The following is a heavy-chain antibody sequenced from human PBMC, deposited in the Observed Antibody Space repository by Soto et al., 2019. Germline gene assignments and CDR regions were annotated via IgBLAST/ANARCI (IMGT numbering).Heavy chain of an antibody. J-gene: IGHJ6*02. CDR1: GFTFSSYG. CDR3: ASDPLIVLVPAATYYYYYGMDV. D-gene: IGHD2-2*01. V-gene: IGHV3-33*01. Sequence: PGGSLRLSCAASGFTFSSYGMHWVRQAPGKGLEWVAVIWYDGSNKYYADSVKGRFTISRDNSKNTLYLQMNSLRAEDTAVYYCASDPLIVLVPAATYYYYYGMDVWGQGTTVTVSS. CDR2: IWYDGSNK.